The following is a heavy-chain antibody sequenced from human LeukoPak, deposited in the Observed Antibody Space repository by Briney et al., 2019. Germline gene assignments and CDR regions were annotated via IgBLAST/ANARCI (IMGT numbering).Heavy chain of an antibody. CDR2: ISCYNGDT. CDR3: AREVVGATGTPLMG. D-gene: IGHD1-26*01. CDR1: GYPFSNHG. Sequence: SVKVSCKASGYPFSNHGITWVRQAPGQGLDWMGWISCYNGDTHYAQKFQGRVTMTTDKPTSTAYMELSSLRSEDTAVYYCAREVVGATGTPLMGWGQGTLVTVSS. J-gene: IGHJ4*02. V-gene: IGHV1-18*01.